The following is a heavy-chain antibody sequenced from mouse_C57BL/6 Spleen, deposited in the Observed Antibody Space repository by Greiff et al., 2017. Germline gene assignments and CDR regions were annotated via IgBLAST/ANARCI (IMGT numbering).Heavy chain of an antibody. V-gene: IGHV1-59*01. Sequence: QVQLQQPGAELVRPGTSVKLSCKASGYTFTSYWMHWVKQRPGQGLEWIGVIDPSDSYTNYNQKFKGKATLTVDTSSSTAYMQLSSLTSEDSAVYYCAREDGFAYWGQGTLVTVSA. CDR3: AREDGFAY. J-gene: IGHJ3*01. CDR1: GYTFTSYW. CDR2: IDPSDSYT.